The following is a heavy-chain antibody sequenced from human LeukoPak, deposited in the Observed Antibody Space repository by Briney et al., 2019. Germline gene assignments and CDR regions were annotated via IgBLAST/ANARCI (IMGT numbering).Heavy chain of an antibody. V-gene: IGHV3-23*01. Sequence: GGSLRLSCAASGFTFSSYAMSWVRQAPGKGLEWVSAISGSGGSTYYADSVKGRFTISRDNSKNTLYLQMNSLRPEDTAVYYCARGLAYYYDSTAYFLDYWGQGTLVTVSS. J-gene: IGHJ4*02. CDR3: ARGLAYYYDSTAYFLDY. CDR1: GFTFSSYA. CDR2: ISGSGGST. D-gene: IGHD3-22*01.